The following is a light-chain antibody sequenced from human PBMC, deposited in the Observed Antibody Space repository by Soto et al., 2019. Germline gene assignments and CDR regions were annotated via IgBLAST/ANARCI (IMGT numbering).Light chain of an antibody. CDR2: GDT. J-gene: IGLJ2*01. Sequence: QSVLTQPPSVSGAPGQRVTIPCTGSSSNIGAGYDVHWYQQLPGTAPKLLIFGDTNRPSGVPDRFSGSKSGTSASLAITGLQAEDEADYYCQSYDISLNAYVVFGGGTKVTVL. V-gene: IGLV1-40*01. CDR3: QSYDISLNAYVV. CDR1: SSNIGAGYD.